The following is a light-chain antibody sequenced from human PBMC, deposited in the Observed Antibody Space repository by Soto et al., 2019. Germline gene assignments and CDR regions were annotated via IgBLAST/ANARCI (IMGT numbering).Light chain of an antibody. J-gene: IGLJ1*01. V-gene: IGLV2-14*01. CDR1: SSDVGYYNF. Sequence: QSALTQPASVSGSPGQSITISCTGTSSDVGYYNFVSWYQQHPGKAPKLIIYEVSNRPSGVSNRFSASKSGNTASLTISGLQAEDEADYHCSSSSGSTAFYVFGTGTKLTVL. CDR2: EVS. CDR3: SSSSGSTAFYV.